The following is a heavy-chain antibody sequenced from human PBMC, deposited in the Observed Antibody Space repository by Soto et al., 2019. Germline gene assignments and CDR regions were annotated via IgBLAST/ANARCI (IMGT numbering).Heavy chain of an antibody. D-gene: IGHD5-12*01. CDR2: IIPIFGTA. V-gene: IGHV1-69*01. CDR1: GGTFSSYA. Sequence: QVQLVQSGAEVKKPGSSVKVSCKASGGTFSSYAISWVRQAPGQGLEWMGGIIPIFGTANYAQKFQGRVTNTADESTSTAYMELSSLRSEDTAVYYCARRTLVATSDYYYYYGMDVWGQGTTVTVSS. J-gene: IGHJ6*02. CDR3: ARRTLVATSDYYYYYGMDV.